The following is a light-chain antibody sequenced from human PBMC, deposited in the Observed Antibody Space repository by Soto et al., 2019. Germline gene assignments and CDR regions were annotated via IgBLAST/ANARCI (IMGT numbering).Light chain of an antibody. CDR3: AAWDDSLSGHVV. CDR2: SNN. CDR1: SSNIGSNY. Sequence: QSVLTQPPSASGTPGQRVTISCSGSSSNIGSNYVYWYQQLPGTAPKLLIFSNNQRPSGVPDRFSGSKSGTSASLAISGLRSEDEADYYCAAWDDSLSGHVVFGGGTKRPS. J-gene: IGLJ2*01. V-gene: IGLV1-47*02.